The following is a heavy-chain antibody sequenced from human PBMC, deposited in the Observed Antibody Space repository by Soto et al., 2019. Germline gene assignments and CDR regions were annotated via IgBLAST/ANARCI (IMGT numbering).Heavy chain of an antibody. Sequence: SETLSLTCTVSGGSISSGDYYWSWIRQPPGKGLEWIGYIYYSGNTYYNPSLESRLTISVDTSKNHFSLRLSSVTAADTAVYYCARDNSKDYGRYAGAAFDIWGQGTMVTVSS. D-gene: IGHD4-17*01. J-gene: IGHJ3*02. CDR2: IYYSGNT. CDR3: ARDNSKDYGRYAGAAFDI. V-gene: IGHV4-30-4*01. CDR1: GGSISSGDYY.